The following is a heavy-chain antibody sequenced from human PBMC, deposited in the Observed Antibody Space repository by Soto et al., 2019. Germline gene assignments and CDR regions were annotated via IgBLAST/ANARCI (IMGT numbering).Heavy chain of an antibody. CDR1: GGSISSYY. D-gene: IGHD6-6*01. CDR2: IYYSGST. Sequence: SETLSLTCTVSGGSISSYYWSWIRQPPGKGLEWIGYIYYSGSTNYNPSLKSRVTISVDTSKNQFSLKLNSVTAADTAVYYCARRGWSSSSDYYYYYMDVWGKGTTVTVSS. CDR3: ARRGWSSSSDYYYYYMDV. V-gene: IGHV4-59*08. J-gene: IGHJ6*03.